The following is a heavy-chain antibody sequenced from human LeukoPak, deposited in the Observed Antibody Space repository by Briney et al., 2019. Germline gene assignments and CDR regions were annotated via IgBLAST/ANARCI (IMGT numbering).Heavy chain of an antibody. CDR3: AKDKARENANQGEFLHHLDL. J-gene: IGHJ6*04. CDR2: INPNSGGT. Sequence: ASVKVSCKASGYTFTGYYMHWVRQAPGQGLEWMGWINPNSGGTNYAQKFQGRVTMTRDTSISTAYMELSRLRSDDTAVYYCAKDKARENANQGEFLHHLDLLGKRTTVTVSS. D-gene: IGHD5-18*01. CDR1: GYTFTGYY. V-gene: IGHV1-2*02.